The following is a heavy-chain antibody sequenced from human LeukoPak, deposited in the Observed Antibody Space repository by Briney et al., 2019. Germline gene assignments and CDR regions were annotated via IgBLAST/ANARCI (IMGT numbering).Heavy chain of an antibody. D-gene: IGHD2-15*01. CDR3: ASSSGGSCPASCNWFDP. CDR1: GFTFSSYA. J-gene: IGHJ5*02. CDR2: ISGSGGST. V-gene: IGHV3-23*01. Sequence: PGGSLRLSCAASGFTFSSYAMSWVRQAPGKGLEWVSAISGSGGSTYNADSVKGRFTISRDNSKNTLYLQMNSLRAEDTAVYYCASSSGGSCPASCNWFDPWGQGTLVTVSS.